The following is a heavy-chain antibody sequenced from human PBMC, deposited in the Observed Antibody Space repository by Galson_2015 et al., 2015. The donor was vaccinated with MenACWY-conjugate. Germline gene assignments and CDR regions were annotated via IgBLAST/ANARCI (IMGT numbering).Heavy chain of an antibody. V-gene: IGHV3-48*04. CDR1: GFTFSSYS. CDR3: ARDSTGKWNDFVYSYYGMDV. J-gene: IGHJ6*02. CDR2: ISSSRSTI. D-gene: IGHD1-1*01. Sequence: SLRLSCAASGFTFSSYSMSWVRQTPGKGLEWVSYISSSRSTIYYADSVKGRFTISRDNAKNSLYLQMNSLRAEDTAMYYCARDSTGKWNDFVYSYYGMDVWGQGTTVTVSS.